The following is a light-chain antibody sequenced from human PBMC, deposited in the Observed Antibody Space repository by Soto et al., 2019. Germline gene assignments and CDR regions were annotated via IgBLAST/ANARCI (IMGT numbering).Light chain of an antibody. CDR3: SSFTSDRIYV. Sequence: QSALTQPTSVSGSPGQSITISCTGNHNVIGTYDYVSWYQQHPGRAPRLLIYGVTTRPSGISDRFSASKSGLTASLTISGLQPEDEADYYCSSFTSDRIYVFGPGTKLTVL. J-gene: IGLJ1*01. CDR1: HNVIGTYDY. CDR2: GVT. V-gene: IGLV2-14*03.